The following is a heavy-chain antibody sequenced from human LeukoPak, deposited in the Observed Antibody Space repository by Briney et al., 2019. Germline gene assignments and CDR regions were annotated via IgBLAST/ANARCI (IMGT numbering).Heavy chain of an antibody. CDR2: SYTSEST. J-gene: IGHJ6*02. V-gene: IGHV4-4*07. CDR1: GGSISSYY. Sequence: SETLSLTCTVSGGSISSYYWSWIRQPAGKGLEWIGLSYTSESTNYNPSLKSRVTVSVDTSKNQFSLKLSSVTGADTAVYYCGRGGYGDVWGQGTTVTVSS. D-gene: IGHD6-13*01. CDR3: GRGGYGDV.